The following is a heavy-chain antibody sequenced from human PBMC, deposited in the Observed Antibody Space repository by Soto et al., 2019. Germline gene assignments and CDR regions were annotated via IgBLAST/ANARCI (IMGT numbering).Heavy chain of an antibody. D-gene: IGHD3-22*01. CDR2: INPNSGGT. CDR3: ASLRYYDSSGYYDWFDP. J-gene: IGHJ5*01. Sequence: QVQLVQSGAEVKKPGASVKVSCKASGYTFTGYYMHWVRQAPGQGLEWMGWINPNSGGTNYAQKFQGMVTMTRDTSISTAYMELSRLRSDDTAVYYCASLRYYDSSGYYDWFDPWGQGTLVTVSS. V-gene: IGHV1-2*02. CDR1: GYTFTGYY.